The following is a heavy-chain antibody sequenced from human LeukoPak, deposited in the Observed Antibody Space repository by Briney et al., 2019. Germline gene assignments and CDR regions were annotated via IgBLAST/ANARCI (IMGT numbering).Heavy chain of an antibody. V-gene: IGHV7-4-1*02. J-gene: IGHJ5*02. CDR3: ARDPGDDFVVPGDP. CDR1: GYAFIDYA. D-gene: IGHD2-2*01. Sequence: ASVKVSCKASGYAFIDYAINWVRQAPGQGLEWRGWINTNTGNPTYAQGFTGRFVFSLDTSVSTTYLQISSLKAEDAAVYYCARDPGDDFVVPGDPWGQGTLVTVSS. CDR2: INTNTGNP.